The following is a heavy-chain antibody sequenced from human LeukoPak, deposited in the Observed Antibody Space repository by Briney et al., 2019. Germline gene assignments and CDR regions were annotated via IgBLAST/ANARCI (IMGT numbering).Heavy chain of an antibody. D-gene: IGHD3-3*01. V-gene: IGHV4-59*01. Sequence: PSETLSLTCTVSGGSISSYYWSWIRQPPGKGLEWIGYIYYSGSTNYNPSLKSRVTISVDTSKNQFSLKLSSVTAADTAVYYCARLGKGSYYDFWSGYFNWFDPWGQGTLVTVSS. CDR3: ARLGKGSYYDFWSGYFNWFDP. CDR1: GGSISSYY. J-gene: IGHJ5*02. CDR2: IYYSGST.